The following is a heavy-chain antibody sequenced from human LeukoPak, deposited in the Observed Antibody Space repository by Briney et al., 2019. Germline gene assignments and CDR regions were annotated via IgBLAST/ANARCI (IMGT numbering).Heavy chain of an antibody. CDR3: AELGITMIGGV. CDR1: GFTFSRYS. CDR2: ISTSSSYI. V-gene: IGHV3-21*01. D-gene: IGHD3-10*02. J-gene: IGHJ6*04. Sequence: GGSLRLSCAASGFTFSRYSMNWVRQAPGKGLEWVSSISTSSSYIYYADSVKGRFTISRDNAKNSLYLQMNSLRAEDTAVYYCAELGITMIGGVWGKGTTVTISS.